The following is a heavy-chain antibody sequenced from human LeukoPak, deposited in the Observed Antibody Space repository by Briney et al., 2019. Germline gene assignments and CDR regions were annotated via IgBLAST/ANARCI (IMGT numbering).Heavy chain of an antibody. CDR3: GRLQYYYDSSGYDYASDYMDV. J-gene: IGHJ6*03. V-gene: IGHV3-72*01. D-gene: IGHD3-22*01. CDR2: TRNKANSYTT. CDR1: GFTFSDHY. Sequence: GGSLRLSCAASGFTFSDHYMDWVRQAPGKGLEWVGRTRNKANSYTTEYAASVKGRFTISRDDSKNSLYLQMNSLKTEDTAVYYCGRLQYYYDSSGYDYASDYMDVWGKGTTVTVSS.